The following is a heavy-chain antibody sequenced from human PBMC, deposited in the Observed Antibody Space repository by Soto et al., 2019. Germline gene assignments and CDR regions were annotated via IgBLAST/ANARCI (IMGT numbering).Heavy chain of an antibody. J-gene: IGHJ4*02. CDR3: AKDHRTTVTARGVWYFDY. CDR2: ISHDGSNK. V-gene: IGHV3-30*18. Sequence: GGSLRLSCAASGFTFRSYAMRWVRQAPGKGLEWVALISHDGSNKYYADSVKGRFTISRDTSKNTLYLQMNSLRDEDTAVYYCAKDHRTTVTARGVWYFDYWGQGTLVTVSS. CDR1: GFTFRSYA. D-gene: IGHD4-17*01.